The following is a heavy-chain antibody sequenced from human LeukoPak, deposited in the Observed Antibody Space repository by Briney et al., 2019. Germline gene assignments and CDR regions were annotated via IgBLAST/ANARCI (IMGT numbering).Heavy chain of an antibody. D-gene: IGHD5-18*01. CDR3: ARPRGYSYGYYGMDV. CDR1: GFTFSSYG. Sequence: GGSLRLSCAASGFTFSSYGMHWVRQAPGKGLEWVSYISSSGSTIYYADSVKGRFTISRDNAKNSLYLQMNSLRAEDTAVYYCARPRGYSYGYYGMDVWGQGTTVTVSS. CDR2: ISSSGSTI. J-gene: IGHJ6*02. V-gene: IGHV3-48*04.